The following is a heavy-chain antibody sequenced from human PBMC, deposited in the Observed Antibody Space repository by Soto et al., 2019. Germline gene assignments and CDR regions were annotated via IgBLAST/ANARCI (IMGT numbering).Heavy chain of an antibody. V-gene: IGHV6-1*01. CDR3: ARDTPHNWKSPLTFDY. CDR1: GDSVSSNSAA. J-gene: IGHJ4*02. CDR2: TYYRSKWYN. D-gene: IGHD1-20*01. Sequence: PSQTLSLTCAISGDSVSSNSAAWNWIRQSPSRGLEWLGRTYYRSKWYNDYAVSVKSRITINPDTSKNQFSLQLNSVTPEDTAVYYCARDTPHNWKSPLTFDYWGQGTLVTVSS.